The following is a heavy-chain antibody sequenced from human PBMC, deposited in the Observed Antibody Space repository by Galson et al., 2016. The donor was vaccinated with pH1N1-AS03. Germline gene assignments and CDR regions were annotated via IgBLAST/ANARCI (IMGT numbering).Heavy chain of an antibody. V-gene: IGHV4-39*01. CDR1: GGSISSRDHY. J-gene: IGHJ3*02. CDR3: AKTVFTDAFDI. CDR2: IYYSGNS. Sequence: LSLTCTVSGGSISSRDHYWVWIRQTPGKGLEWIGHIYYSGNSYYNPSLKSRVNFSVDTSKNQFSLKLVSVTAADTAVYYCAKTVFTDAFDIWSPGTRASVSS. D-gene: IGHD4-11*01.